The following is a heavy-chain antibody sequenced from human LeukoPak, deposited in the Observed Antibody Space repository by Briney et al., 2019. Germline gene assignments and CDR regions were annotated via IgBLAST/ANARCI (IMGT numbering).Heavy chain of an antibody. CDR2: ISYDGSEK. Sequence: GRSLRLSCAASGFTFSDYALHWVRQAPGKGLEWVAVISYDGSEKYFADSVQGRFTISRDNSKNTLSLQMSSLRAADTAVYYCARERYGYFDYWGQGTLVTVSS. CDR1: GFTFSDYA. CDR3: ARERYGYFDY. D-gene: IGHD3-9*01. J-gene: IGHJ4*02. V-gene: IGHV3-30*04.